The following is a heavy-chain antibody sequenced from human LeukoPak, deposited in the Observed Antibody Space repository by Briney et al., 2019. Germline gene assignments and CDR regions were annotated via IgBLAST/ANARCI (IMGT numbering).Heavy chain of an antibody. Sequence: SETLSLTCAVYGGSFSGYYWSWIRQPPGKGLEWIGEINHSGSTNYNPSLKSRVTISVDTSKNQFSLKLSSVTAADTAVYYCARKYCSGGSCYRGSRNWFDPWGQGTLVTVSS. D-gene: IGHD2-15*01. CDR1: GGSFSGYY. J-gene: IGHJ5*02. CDR3: ARKYCSGGSCYRGSRNWFDP. V-gene: IGHV4-34*01. CDR2: INHSGST.